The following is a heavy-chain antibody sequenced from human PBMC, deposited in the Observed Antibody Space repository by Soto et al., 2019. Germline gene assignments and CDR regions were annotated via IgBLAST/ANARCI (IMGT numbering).Heavy chain of an antibody. CDR1: GFTFSSYA. V-gene: IGHV3-23*01. Sequence: GGSLRLSCASSGFTFSSYAMSWVRQAPGKGLEWVSAISGSGGRTYYAESVKGRFTISRDNSKNTLYLQMNSLRAEDTAVYYCAKDQEAEYFQHWGQGTLVTVSS. CDR3: AKDQEAEYFQH. J-gene: IGHJ1*01. CDR2: ISGSGGRT.